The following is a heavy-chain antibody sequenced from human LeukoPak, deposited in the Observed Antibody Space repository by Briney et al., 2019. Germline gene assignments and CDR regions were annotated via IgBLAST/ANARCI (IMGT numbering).Heavy chain of an antibody. D-gene: IGHD6-13*01. Sequence: SCKVSGYTLTELSMHWVRQAPGKGLEWVAVISYDGSNKYYADSVKGRFTISRDNSKNTLYLQMNSLRAEDTAVYYCARVVSSSWDFDYWGQGTLVTVSS. CDR2: ISYDGSNK. J-gene: IGHJ4*02. V-gene: IGHV3-30-3*01. CDR1: GYTLTELS. CDR3: ARVVSSSWDFDY.